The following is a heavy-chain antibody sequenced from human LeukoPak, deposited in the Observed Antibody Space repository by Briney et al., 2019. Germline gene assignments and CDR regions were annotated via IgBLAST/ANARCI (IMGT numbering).Heavy chain of an antibody. V-gene: IGHV3-13*01. CDR3: ARTHSSSWSYYFDY. D-gene: IGHD6-13*01. CDR1: GFTFSSYD. J-gene: IGHJ4*02. CDR2: IGTAGDT. Sequence: GGSLRLSCAASGFTFSSYDMHWVRQATGKGLEWVSAIGTAGDTYYPGSMKGRFTISRENAKNSLYLQMNSLRAGDTAVYYCARTHSSSWSYYFDYWGQGTLVTVSS.